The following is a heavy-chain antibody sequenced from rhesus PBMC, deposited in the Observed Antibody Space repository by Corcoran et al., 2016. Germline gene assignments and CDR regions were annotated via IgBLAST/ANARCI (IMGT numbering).Heavy chain of an antibody. CDR3: ARDWRGRHGSSSYPNP. V-gene: IGHV4-122*02. Sequence: QVQLQESGPGLVKPSETLSLTCAVSGGSISSSYYYWSWIRQAPGKGLELIGYISFSAGTCYTPSRISRVSISRDTSKNQFSLKLSSVTAADTAVYYCARDWRGRHGSSSYPNPWGQGVLVTVSS. J-gene: IGHJ4*01. CDR1: GGSISSSYYY. D-gene: IGHD4-29*01. CDR2: ISFSAGT.